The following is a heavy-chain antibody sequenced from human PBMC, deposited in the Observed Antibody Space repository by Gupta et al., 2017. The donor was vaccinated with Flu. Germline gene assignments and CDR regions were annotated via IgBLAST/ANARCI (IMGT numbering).Heavy chain of an antibody. CDR3: ARDDRHFDY. Sequence: EVQLVESGGGLVKPGGSLRLSCAASGFPFSSYSMNWVRRAPGKGLEWVSSISSSSSYIYYADSVKGRFTISRDNAKNSLYLQMNSLRAEDTAVYYCARDDRHFDYWGQGTLVTVSS. CDR1: GFPFSSYS. V-gene: IGHV3-21*01. J-gene: IGHJ4*02. CDR2: ISSSSSYI.